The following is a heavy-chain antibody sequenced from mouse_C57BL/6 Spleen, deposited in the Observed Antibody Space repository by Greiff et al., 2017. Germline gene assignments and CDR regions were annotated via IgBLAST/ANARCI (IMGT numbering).Heavy chain of an antibody. J-gene: IGHJ2*01. CDR1: GYTFTSYW. Sequence: VQLQQPGAELVMPGASVKLSCKASGYTFTSYWMHWVKQRPGQGLEWIGEIDPSDSYTNYNQKFKGKSTLTVDKSSSTAYMQLSSLTSEDSAVYYCASGSNYYFYYWGQGTTLTVSS. D-gene: IGHD2-5*01. CDR2: IDPSDSYT. V-gene: IGHV1-69*01. CDR3: ASGSNYYFYY.